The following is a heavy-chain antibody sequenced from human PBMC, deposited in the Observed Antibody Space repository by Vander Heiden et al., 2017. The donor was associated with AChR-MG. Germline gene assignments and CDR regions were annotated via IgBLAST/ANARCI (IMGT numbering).Heavy chain of an antibody. Sequence: QVQLQESGPGLVKPSETLSLTSTVSGGSISSYYRSWIRQPPGKGLEWIGYIYYSGSTNYNPSLKSRVTISVDTSKNQFSLKLSSVTAADTAVYYCARGAPAATIDYWGQGTLVTVSS. CDR1: GGSISSYY. J-gene: IGHJ4*02. V-gene: IGHV4-59*01. D-gene: IGHD2-2*01. CDR3: ARGAPAATIDY. CDR2: IYYSGST.